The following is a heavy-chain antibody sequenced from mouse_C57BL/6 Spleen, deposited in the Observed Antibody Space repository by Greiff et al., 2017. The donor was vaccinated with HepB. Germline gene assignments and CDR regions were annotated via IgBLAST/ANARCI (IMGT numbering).Heavy chain of an antibody. J-gene: IGHJ4*01. CDR3: ARQEEGFPYAMDY. CDR1: GFTFSSYG. Sequence: EVQRVESGGDLVKPGGSLKLSCAASGFTFSSYGMSWVRQTPDKRLEWVATISSGGSYTYYPDSVKGRCTISRDNAKNTRYLQMSSLKSEDTAMYYCARQEEGFPYAMDYWGQGTSVTVSS. V-gene: IGHV5-6*01. CDR2: ISSGGSYT.